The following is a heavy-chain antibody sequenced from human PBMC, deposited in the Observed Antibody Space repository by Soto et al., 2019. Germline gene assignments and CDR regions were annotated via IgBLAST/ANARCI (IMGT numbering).Heavy chain of an antibody. Sequence: GASVKVSCKASGGTFSSYAISWVRQAPGQGLGWMGGIIPIFGTANYAQKFQGRVTITADESTSTAYMELSSLRSEDTAVYYCASYRSRYYYYGMDVWGQGTTVTVSS. J-gene: IGHJ6*02. CDR1: GGTFSSYA. V-gene: IGHV1-69*13. CDR2: IIPIFGTA. D-gene: IGHD1-26*01. CDR3: ASYRSRYYYYGMDV.